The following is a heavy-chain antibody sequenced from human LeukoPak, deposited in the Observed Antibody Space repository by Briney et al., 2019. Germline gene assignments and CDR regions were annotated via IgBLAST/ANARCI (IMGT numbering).Heavy chain of an antibody. Sequence: GASVKVSCKASGYTFTSYDINWVRQATGQGLEWMGWMNPNSGNTGYAQKFQGRVTMTRNTSISTAYMELSSLRSEDTAVYYCARGGYCSSTSCYSYGMDVWGQGTTVTVSS. J-gene: IGHJ6*02. CDR1: GYTFTSYD. CDR3: ARGGYCSSTSCYSYGMDV. CDR2: MNPNSGNT. V-gene: IGHV1-8*01. D-gene: IGHD2-2*02.